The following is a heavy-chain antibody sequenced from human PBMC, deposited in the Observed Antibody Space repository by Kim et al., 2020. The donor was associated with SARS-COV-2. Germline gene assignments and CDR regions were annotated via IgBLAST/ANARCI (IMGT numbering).Heavy chain of an antibody. J-gene: IGHJ4*02. CDR3: ARSEGRGSWHQFDY. CDR2: IYYSGST. CDR1: SDSISSYY. D-gene: IGHD6-13*01. Sequence: SETLSLTCSVSSDSISSYYCSWIRQLPGKGLEWLGYIYYSGSTDYNPSLKSRVTISWDTSKNQFSLDLTPVTDADTAVYYCARSEGRGSWHQFDYWGQGILVTVSS. V-gene: IGHV4-59*01.